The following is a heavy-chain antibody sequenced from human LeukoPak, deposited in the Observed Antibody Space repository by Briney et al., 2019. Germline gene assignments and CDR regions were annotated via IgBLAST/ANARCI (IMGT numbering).Heavy chain of an antibody. Sequence: PSETLSLTCTVSGAYFSSSGCYWGWFRQPPGKGLEWIASIFYDGNTYYNPSLQSRVLISADTSKNRFSLDLEFVTAADTAVYFCARLDASLVWDSGSFPDYWGQGTLVTVSS. CDR3: ARLDASLVWDSGSFPDY. CDR1: GAYFSSSGCY. V-gene: IGHV4-39*02. J-gene: IGHJ4*02. D-gene: IGHD3-10*01. CDR2: IFYDGNT.